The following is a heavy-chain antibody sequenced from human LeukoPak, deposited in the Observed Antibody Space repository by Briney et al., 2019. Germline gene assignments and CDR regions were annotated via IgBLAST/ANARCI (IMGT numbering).Heavy chain of an antibody. J-gene: IGHJ4*02. CDR2: IRYDERNK. CDR1: GFTFSSYA. D-gene: IGHD6-19*01. V-gene: IGHV3-30*02. CDR3: AKVRWDNSGWYYLDS. Sequence: GGSLRLSCEASGFTFSSYAMHWVRQAPGKGLEWVAFIRYDERNKYYSDSVKGRFTISRDNSKNTLLLQMNSLRAEDTAVYYCAKVRWDNSGWYYLDSWGQGTLVTVSS.